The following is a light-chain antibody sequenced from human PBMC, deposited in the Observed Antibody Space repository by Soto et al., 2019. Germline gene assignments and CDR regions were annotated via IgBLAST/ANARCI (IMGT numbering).Light chain of an antibody. CDR3: CSYAGSNTFVI. CDR2: EGS. CDR1: SSDVGSYKL. J-gene: IGLJ2*01. V-gene: IGLV2-23*01. Sequence: QSALTQPASVSGSPGQSITISCTGTSSDVGSYKLVSWYQQHPGKAPKLMIYEGSKRPSGVSDRFSGSKSANTASLTISGLQAEDEADYYCCSYAGSNTFVIFGGGNKVTVL.